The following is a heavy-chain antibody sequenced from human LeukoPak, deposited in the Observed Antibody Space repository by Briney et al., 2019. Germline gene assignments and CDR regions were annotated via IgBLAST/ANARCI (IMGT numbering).Heavy chain of an antibody. Sequence: PGGSLRLSCAVSGFTFSNYAISWGRQAPGKGLEWVSGISGTSGTINYAAPVKGRFTISRDNSKNTLYLQMNSLRVDDMAVYYCAKRLGDPRAFDYWGQGTLVTVSS. CDR3: AKRLGDPRAFDY. D-gene: IGHD2-21*02. CDR1: GFTFSNYA. CDR2: ISGTSGTI. J-gene: IGHJ4*02. V-gene: IGHV3-23*01.